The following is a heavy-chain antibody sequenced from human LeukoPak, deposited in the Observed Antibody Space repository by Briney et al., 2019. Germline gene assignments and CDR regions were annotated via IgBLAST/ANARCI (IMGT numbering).Heavy chain of an antibody. CDR2: ISSSTAYI. Sequence: GGSLRLSCAAPGFTFRSYTMNWVRQAPGKGLEWVASISSSTAYIYYADSLRGRFTISRDNTKSSLYLQMSSLRAEDTAVYYCAREGLLTRLSSGDAFDIWGQGTMVTVSS. J-gene: IGHJ3*02. CDR1: GFTFRSYT. CDR3: AREGLLTRLSSGDAFDI. D-gene: IGHD3-9*01. V-gene: IGHV3-21*01.